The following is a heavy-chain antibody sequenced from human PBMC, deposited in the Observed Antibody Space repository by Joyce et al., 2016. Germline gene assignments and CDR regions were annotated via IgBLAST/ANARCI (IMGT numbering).Heavy chain of an antibody. CDR1: GASIRGSPYY. Sequence: QLQLQESGPGLVKPSETLSLNCTVSGASIRGSPYYWGWIRPSPGLGLGWIGGIYYSGSTYYNPSLKSRVTISVDTSKNQFSLTLTSMTAADTAVYFCARDTSARSIDSWGQGTLVSVSS. D-gene: IGHD2/OR15-2a*01. V-gene: IGHV4-39*07. CDR2: IYYSGST. CDR3: ARDTSARSIDS. J-gene: IGHJ4*02.